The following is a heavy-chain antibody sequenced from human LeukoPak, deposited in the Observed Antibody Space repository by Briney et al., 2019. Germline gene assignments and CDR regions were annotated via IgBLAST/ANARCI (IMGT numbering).Heavy chain of an antibody. CDR2: IYWDDDN. J-gene: IGHJ4*02. V-gene: IGHV2-5*02. CDR3: AHTGAVAGLDY. CDR1: GFSLSTSGVG. Sequence: ESGPTLVNPTQTLTLTCTFSGFSLSTSGVGVGWIRQPPGKALEWLALIYWDDDNRYSPSLKSRLTITMDTSKNQVVLTMTNMGPVDTGTYYCAHTGAVAGLDYWGQGTLVTVSS. D-gene: IGHD6-19*01.